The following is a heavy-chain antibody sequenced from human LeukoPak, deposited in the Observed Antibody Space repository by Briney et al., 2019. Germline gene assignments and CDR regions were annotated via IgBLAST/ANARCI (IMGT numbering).Heavy chain of an antibody. Sequence: SETLSLTCTVSGGSISSYYWSWIRQPPGKGREWIGYIYYSGSTNYNPSLKSRVTISVDTSKNQFSLKLSSVTAADTAVYYCARGGFGELFTNWFDPWGQGTLVTVSS. CDR1: GGSISSYY. CDR3: ARGGFGELFTNWFDP. CDR2: IYYSGST. D-gene: IGHD3-10*01. V-gene: IGHV4-59*01. J-gene: IGHJ5*02.